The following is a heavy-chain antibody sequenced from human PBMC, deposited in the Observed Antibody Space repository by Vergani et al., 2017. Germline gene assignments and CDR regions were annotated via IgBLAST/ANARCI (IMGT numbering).Heavy chain of an antibody. CDR1: GGSISSGSYY. V-gene: IGHV4-61*02. D-gene: IGHD6-19*01. J-gene: IGHJ5*02. CDR3: ARAVRYSSGWYWFDP. CDR2: IYTSGST. Sequence: QVQLQESGPGLVKPSQTLSLTCTVSGGSISSGSYYWSWIRQSAGKGLEWIGRIYTSGSTNYNPSLKSRVTISVDTSKNQFSLKLSSVTAADTAVYYCARAVRYSSGWYWFDPWGQGTLVTVSS.